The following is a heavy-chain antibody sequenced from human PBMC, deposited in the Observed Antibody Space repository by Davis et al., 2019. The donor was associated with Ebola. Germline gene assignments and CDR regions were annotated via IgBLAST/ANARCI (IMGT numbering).Heavy chain of an antibody. Sequence: PGGSLRLSCVGSGFTFSTFAMHWVRQAPGKGLEWVALISYDGNKEFYTDSVKGRFTISRDNSKHTLYLQMDSLTPEDTAVYYCARDPTNYGSEDYFAYNWFDSWGQGTLVTVSS. V-gene: IGHV3-30-3*01. D-gene: IGHD3-10*01. CDR2: ISYDGNKE. J-gene: IGHJ5*01. CDR1: GFTFSTFA. CDR3: ARDPTNYGSEDYFAYNWFDS.